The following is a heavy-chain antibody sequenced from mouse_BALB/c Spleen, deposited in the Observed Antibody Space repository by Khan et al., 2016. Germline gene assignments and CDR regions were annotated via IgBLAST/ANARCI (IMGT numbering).Heavy chain of an antibody. J-gene: IGHJ3*01. V-gene: IGHV9-3*02. CDR1: GYTFTNYG. D-gene: IGHD1-1*01. CDR3: AEDYYGSNWFAY. Sequence: QIQLVQSGPELKKPGETVKISCKASGYTFTNYGMNWVKQAPGKGLKWMGWINTNTGEPTYAEEFKGRFAISLETSASTAYLQINNLTTEDTAIYYCAEDYYGSNWFAYWGQGTLVTVSA. CDR2: INTNTGEP.